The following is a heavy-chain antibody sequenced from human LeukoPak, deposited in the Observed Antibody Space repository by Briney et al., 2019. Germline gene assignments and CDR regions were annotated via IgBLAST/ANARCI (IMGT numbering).Heavy chain of an antibody. D-gene: IGHD5-24*01. CDR2: INSDGSST. V-gene: IGHV3-74*01. J-gene: IGHJ4*02. Sequence: GGSLRLSCAASGFTFSSYWMHWVRQAPGKGLVWVSRINSDGSSTSYADSVKGRFTISRDNAKNSLYLQMNSLRAEDTAVYYCARTGEMATICYFDYWGQGTLVTVSS. CDR1: GFTFSSYW. CDR3: ARTGEMATICYFDY.